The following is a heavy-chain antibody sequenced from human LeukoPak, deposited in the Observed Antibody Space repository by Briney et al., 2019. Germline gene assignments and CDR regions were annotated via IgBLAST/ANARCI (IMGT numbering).Heavy chain of an antibody. Sequence: GGSLRLSCAASGLTFSNYRMNWVRQAPGKGLEWVSSISSSGNDISYADSVKGRFTISRDNGKNSLFLQLNSLRAEDTAVYYCARAVAGLDGYNGYWGQGTLVTVSS. CDR1: GLTFSNYR. CDR3: ARAVAGLDGYNGY. J-gene: IGHJ4*02. V-gene: IGHV3-21*01. D-gene: IGHD5-24*01. CDR2: ISSSGNDI.